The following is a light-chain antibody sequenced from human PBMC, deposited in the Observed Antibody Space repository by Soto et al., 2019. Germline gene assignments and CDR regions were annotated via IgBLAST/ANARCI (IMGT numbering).Light chain of an antibody. Sequence: DIQMTQSPSTLSSSLVYRFAITGLASQTISNWLAWYQQKPGKAPTLLIYDASTLERGVPSRFSGTGSGTEFTLSIDSLQPDDFATYYCQQYHTSSITFGQGTRLEIK. J-gene: IGKJ5*01. V-gene: IGKV1-5*01. CDR3: QQYHTSSIT. CDR2: DAS. CDR1: QTISNW.